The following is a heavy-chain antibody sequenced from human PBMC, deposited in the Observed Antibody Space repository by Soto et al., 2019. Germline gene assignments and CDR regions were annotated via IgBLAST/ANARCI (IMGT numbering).Heavy chain of an antibody. CDR3: VRDDVGVGIDY. CDR2: IWYDGSNK. D-gene: IGHD1-26*01. J-gene: IGHJ4*02. V-gene: IGHV3-33*01. Sequence: GGSLRLSCAASGFTFSSYGMHWVRQAPGKGLEWVAVIWYDGSNKYYADSVKGRFTISRDNSKNTLYLQMNSLRAEDTAVYYCVRDDVGVGIDYWGLGTLVTVSS. CDR1: GFTFSSYG.